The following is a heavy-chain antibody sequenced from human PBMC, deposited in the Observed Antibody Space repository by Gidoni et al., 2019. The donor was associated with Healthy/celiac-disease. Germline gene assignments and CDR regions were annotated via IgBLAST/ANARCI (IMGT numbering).Heavy chain of an antibody. V-gene: IGHV4-39*01. J-gene: IGHJ4*02. CDR1: GGPISSSSYY. Sequence: QLQLQESGPGLAKPSETLSLTCTASGGPISSSSYYWGRIRQPPGKGLEWIGSIYYRGSTYYNPSLKSRVTISVDTSKNQFSLKLSSVTAADTAVYYCASLLHYYDSSGYYYPWPPDYWGQGTLVTVSS. D-gene: IGHD3-22*01. CDR2: IYYRGST. CDR3: ASLLHYYDSSGYYYPWPPDY.